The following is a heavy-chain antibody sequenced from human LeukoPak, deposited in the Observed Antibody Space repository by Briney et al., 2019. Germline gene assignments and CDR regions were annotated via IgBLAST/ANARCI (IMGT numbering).Heavy chain of an antibody. D-gene: IGHD5-18*01. CDR1: GFTFSSYA. J-gene: IGHJ4*02. V-gene: IGHV3-23*01. CDR3: ARAIASYGDSAY. Sequence: PGGSLRLSCAASGFTFSSYAMSWVRQAPGKGLEWVSAISGSGGSTYYADSVKGRFTISRDNAKNSLYLQINSLRADDTAVYYCARAIASYGDSAYWGQGTLVTVSS. CDR2: ISGSGGST.